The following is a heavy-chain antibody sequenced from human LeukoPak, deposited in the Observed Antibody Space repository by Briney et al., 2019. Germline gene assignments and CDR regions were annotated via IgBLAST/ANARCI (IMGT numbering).Heavy chain of an antibody. CDR2: IKQDGSDK. CDR3: ARDSAVSSFDY. V-gene: IGHV3-7*01. CDR1: GFTLSSYW. J-gene: IGHJ4*02. Sequence: PGGSLRLSCAASGFTLSSYWMSWVRQAPGKGLEWVANIKQDGSDKYYVDSVKRRFTISRDNAKNSLYLQMNSLRAEDTAVFYCARDSAVSSFDYWGQGTLVTVSS. D-gene: IGHD2-8*01.